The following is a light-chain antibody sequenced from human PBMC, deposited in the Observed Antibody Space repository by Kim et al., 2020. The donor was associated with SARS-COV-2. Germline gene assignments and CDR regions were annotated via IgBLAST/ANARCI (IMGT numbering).Light chain of an antibody. V-gene: IGKV3-20*01. CDR3: HQYGRSPWT. CDR2: GTS. J-gene: IGKJ1*01. Sequence: EIVLTQSPGTLSLSPGERATLSCRASQSVSSTYLAWYQQKPGQAPRLLIYGTSNRATGIPETFSGSGSGTDFTLTISRLEPEDFAVYYCHQYGRSPWTFGQGTKVDIK. CDR1: QSVSSTY.